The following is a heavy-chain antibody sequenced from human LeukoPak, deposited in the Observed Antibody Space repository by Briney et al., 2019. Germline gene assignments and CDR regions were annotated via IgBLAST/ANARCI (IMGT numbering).Heavy chain of an antibody. CDR3: ARPPPYSNYGPYYYYYSTDV. J-gene: IGHJ6*02. D-gene: IGHD4-11*01. V-gene: IGHV4-39*01. Sequence: PSETLSLTCTVSGGSISSSSYYWGWIRQPPGKGLEWIGSIYYSGSTYYNPSLKSRVTISVDTSKNQFSLKLSSVTAAATAVYYSARPPPYSNYGPYYYYYSTDVWGQGTTVTVSS. CDR1: GGSISSSSYY. CDR2: IYYSGST.